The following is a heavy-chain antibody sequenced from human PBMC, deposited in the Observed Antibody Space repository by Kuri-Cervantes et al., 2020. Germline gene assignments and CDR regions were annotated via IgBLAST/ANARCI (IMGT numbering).Heavy chain of an antibody. CDR3: ARLTVGLQEADPDYYGMDV. Sequence: SETLSLTCNVSGDAMNTYYWSWIRQPPGRGLEWIGYMYYRGSSTFNPSLKRRVTMSVDTSKNQFSLKLTSVTAADTAVYYCARLTVGLQEADPDYYGMDVWGQGTMVTVSS. V-gene: IGHV4-59*08. CDR2: MYYRGSS. CDR1: GDAMNTYY. J-gene: IGHJ6*02. D-gene: IGHD3-9*01.